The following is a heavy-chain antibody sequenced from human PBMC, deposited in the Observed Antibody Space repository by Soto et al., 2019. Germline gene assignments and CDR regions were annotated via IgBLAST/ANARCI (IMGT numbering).Heavy chain of an antibody. CDR2: IRSKAYGGTT. V-gene: IGHV3-49*03. D-gene: IGHD3-22*01. J-gene: IGHJ4*02. CDR3: TTVFSSGYYYGGDY. Sequence: GGSLRLSCTASGFTFGDYAMSWFRQAPGKGLEWVGFIRSKAYGGTTDYAAPVKGRFTISRDDSKNTLYLQMNSLKTEDTAVYYCTTVFSSGYYYGGDYWGQGTLVTVSS. CDR1: GFTFGDYA.